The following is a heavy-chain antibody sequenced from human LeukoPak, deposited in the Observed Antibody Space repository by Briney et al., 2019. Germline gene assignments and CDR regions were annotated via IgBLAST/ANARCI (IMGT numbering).Heavy chain of an antibody. V-gene: IGHV3-48*03. J-gene: IGHJ4*02. CDR2: ISSSSSTI. CDR1: RLTFCRYE. D-gene: IGHD4-23*01. Sequence: GGSLRLSCAASRLTFCRYEMKWVRQAPGKGRVGVSYISSSSSTIYYADSVKGRFTISRDNAKNSLYLQMNSLRAEDTAVYYCARVPRWYVIDYWGQGTLVTVSS. CDR3: ARVPRWYVIDY.